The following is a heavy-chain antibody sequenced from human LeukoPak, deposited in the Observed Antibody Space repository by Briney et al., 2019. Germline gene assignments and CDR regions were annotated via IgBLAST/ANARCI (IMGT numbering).Heavy chain of an antibody. D-gene: IGHD1-26*01. CDR3: ARVKSGSIFDY. CDR1: GGSFSGYY. Sequence: SETLSLTCAVYGGSFSGYYWSWIRQPPGKGLEWIGSISYTGSTYYNPSLKSRVTISRDTSKNQFSLNLSSVTAADTAVYYCARVKSGSIFDYWGQGTLVTVSS. CDR2: ISYTGST. V-gene: IGHV4-34*01. J-gene: IGHJ4*02.